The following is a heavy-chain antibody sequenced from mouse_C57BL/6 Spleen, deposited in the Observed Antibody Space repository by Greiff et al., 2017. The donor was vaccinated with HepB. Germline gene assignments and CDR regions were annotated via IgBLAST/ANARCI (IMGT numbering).Heavy chain of an antibody. CDR3: ARYHYGSSAWFAY. CDR2: INPNNGGT. CDR1: GYTFTDYY. J-gene: IGHJ3*01. Sequence: VQLQQSGPELVKPGASVKISCKASGYTFTDYYMNWVKQSHGKSLEWIGDINPNNGGTSYNQKFKGKATLTVDKSSSTAYMELRSLTSEDSAVYYCARYHYGSSAWFAYWGQGTLVTVSA. D-gene: IGHD1-1*01. V-gene: IGHV1-26*01.